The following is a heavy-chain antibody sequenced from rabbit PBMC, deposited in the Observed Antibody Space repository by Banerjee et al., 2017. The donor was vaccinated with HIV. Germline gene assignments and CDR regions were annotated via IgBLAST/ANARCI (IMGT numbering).Heavy chain of an antibody. D-gene: IGHD3-3*01. Sequence: QSLEESGGGLVQPEGSLTLTCKASGFDFSSGYDMCWVRQAPGKGLEWIACIYTSSGNTYYASWAKGRFTITKTSSTTVTLQMTSLTAADTATYFCARDPAASRDLWGPGTLVTVS. CDR1: GFDFSSGYD. J-gene: IGHJ4*01. CDR3: ARDPAASRDL. CDR2: IYTSSGNT. V-gene: IGHV1S40*01.